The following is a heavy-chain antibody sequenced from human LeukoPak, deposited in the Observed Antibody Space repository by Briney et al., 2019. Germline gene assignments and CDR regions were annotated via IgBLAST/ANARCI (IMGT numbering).Heavy chain of an antibody. J-gene: IGHJ4*02. CDR1: GGTFSSYA. V-gene: IGHV1-69*05. CDR2: IIPIFGSA. CDR3: ARALVKGPVLRYLDWLDRDAGYYFDY. Sequence: ASVKVSYKASGGTFSSYAISWVRQAAGQGLEWMGGIIPIFGSANYAQKFQGRVTITTDESTSTAYMELSSLRSEDTAVYYCARALVKGPVLRYLDWLDRDAGYYFDYWGQGTLVTVSS. D-gene: IGHD3-9*01.